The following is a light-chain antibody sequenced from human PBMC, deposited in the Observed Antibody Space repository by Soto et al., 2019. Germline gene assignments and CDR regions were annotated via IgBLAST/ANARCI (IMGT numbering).Light chain of an antibody. CDR3: SSYTTSNTRQIV. V-gene: IGLV2-14*03. CDR1: SSDVGGYNY. CDR2: DVS. J-gene: IGLJ1*01. Sequence: QSVLTQPASVSGSPGQSITISRTGTSSDVGGYNYVSWYQHHPGKAPKLMIFDVSNRPSGVSNRFSGSKSGNMASLTISGLQPEDEADYYCSSYTTSNTRQIVFGTGTKVTVL.